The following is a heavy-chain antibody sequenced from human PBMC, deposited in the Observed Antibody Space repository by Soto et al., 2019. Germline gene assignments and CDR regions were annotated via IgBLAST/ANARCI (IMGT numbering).Heavy chain of an antibody. CDR1: GFNFRSYA. Sequence: DVELSESGGGLVQPGGSLRLSCAASGFNFRSYAMSWVRRAPGKGLEWDSAISGSGGTSYFADSVRGRFTISRDNSKNTLYLQLSSLRVEDTAEYFWAKGRGSSWTIDYWGHGTLVTVSS. V-gene: IGHV3-23*01. CDR3: AKGRGSSWTIDY. D-gene: IGHD6-13*01. CDR2: ISGSGGTS. J-gene: IGHJ4*01.